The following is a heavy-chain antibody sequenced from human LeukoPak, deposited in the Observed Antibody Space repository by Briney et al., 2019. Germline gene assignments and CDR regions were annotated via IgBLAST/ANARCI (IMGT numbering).Heavy chain of an antibody. CDR1: GFTFSSCG. J-gene: IGHJ3*02. CDR2: IRYDGSDK. V-gene: IGHV3-30*02. CDR3: AKDPGHI. Sequence: PGGSLRLSCAASGFTFSSCGMHWVRQAPGKGLEWVAFIRYDGSDKYYADSVKGRFTISRDKSKNTLYLQMNSLRAEDTAVYYCAKDPGHIWGQGTMVTVSS.